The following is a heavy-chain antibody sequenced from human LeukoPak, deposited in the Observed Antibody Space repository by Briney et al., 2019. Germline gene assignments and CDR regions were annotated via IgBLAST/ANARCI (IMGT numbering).Heavy chain of an antibody. Sequence: SETLSLTCAVYGGSFSGYYWSWIRQPPGKGLEWIGEINHSGSTNYNPSLKSRVTISVDTSKNQLSLKLSSVTAADTAVYYCARGLQAYIVLVVYADYYFDYWGQGTLVTVSS. CDR1: GGSFSGYY. CDR3: ARGLQAYIVLVVYADYYFDY. V-gene: IGHV4-34*01. J-gene: IGHJ4*02. CDR2: INHSGST. D-gene: IGHD2-8*02.